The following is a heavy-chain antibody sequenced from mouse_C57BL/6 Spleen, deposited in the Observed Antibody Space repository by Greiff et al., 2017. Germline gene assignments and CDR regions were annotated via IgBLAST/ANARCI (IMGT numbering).Heavy chain of an antibody. CDR1: GFTFTDYY. J-gene: IGHJ4*01. CDR2: IRNKANGYTT. CDR3: ARTRDY. V-gene: IGHV7-3*01. Sequence: EVMLVASGGGLVQPGGSLRLSCAASGFTFTDYYMSWVRQPPGKALEWLGFIRNKANGYTTEYSASVKGRFTISRDNSQSILYLQMKALRAEDSATYYCARTRDYWGQGTSVTVSS.